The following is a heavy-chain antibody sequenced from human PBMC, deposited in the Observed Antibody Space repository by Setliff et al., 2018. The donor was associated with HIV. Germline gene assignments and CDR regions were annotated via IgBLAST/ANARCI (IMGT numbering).Heavy chain of an antibody. V-gene: IGHV3-48*04. CDR1: GFTFSSYS. D-gene: IGHD3-22*01. CDR2: ISSTSRTI. CDR3: AREDYYDSMTTNYYYYGMDV. J-gene: IGHJ6*02. Sequence: GESLKISCAASGFTFSSYSMNWVRQAPGKGLEWVSYISSTSRTIYYADSVKGRFTISRDNAKNSLYLQMNSLRAEDTAVCYCAREDYYDSMTTNYYYYGMDVWGQGTTVTVSS.